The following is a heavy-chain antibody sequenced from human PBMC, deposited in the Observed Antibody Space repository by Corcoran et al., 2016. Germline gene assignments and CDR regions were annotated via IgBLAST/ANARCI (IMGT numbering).Heavy chain of an antibody. CDR3: ARDPLTIFGVVPRSHFDY. CDR2: IYYSGST. Sequence: QLQLQESGPGLVKPSETLSLTCTVSGGSISSSSYYWGWIRQPPGKGLEWIGSIYYSGSTYYNPSLKSRVTISVDTSKNQFSLKLSSVTAADPAVYYCARDPLTIFGVVPRSHFDYWGQGTLVTVSS. V-gene: IGHV4-39*07. J-gene: IGHJ4*02. D-gene: IGHD3-3*01. CDR1: GGSISSSSYY.